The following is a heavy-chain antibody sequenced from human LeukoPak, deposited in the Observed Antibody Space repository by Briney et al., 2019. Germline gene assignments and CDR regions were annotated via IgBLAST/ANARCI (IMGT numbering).Heavy chain of an antibody. Sequence: PSETPSLTCAVSGGSISSGGYSWSWIRQPPGKGLEWIGYIYHSGSTYYNPSLKSRVTISVDRSKNQFSLKLSSVTAADTAVYYCASSPVSPYYFDYWGQGTLVTVSS. D-gene: IGHD3-10*01. CDR3: ASSPVSPYYFDY. J-gene: IGHJ4*02. CDR1: GGSISSGGYS. V-gene: IGHV4-30-2*01. CDR2: IYHSGST.